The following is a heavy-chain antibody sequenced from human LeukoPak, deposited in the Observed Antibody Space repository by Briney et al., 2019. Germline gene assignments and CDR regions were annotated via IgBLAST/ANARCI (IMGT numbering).Heavy chain of an antibody. D-gene: IGHD3-3*01. CDR3: ASIDFWSDY. Sequence: SETLSLTCAVYGGSFSGYYWSWIRQPPGKGLEWIGEINHSGSTSYNPSHKSRVTMSVDTSKNQFSLKLSSVTAADTAVYYCASIDFWSDYWGQGTLVTVSS. CDR1: GGSFSGYY. CDR2: INHSGST. J-gene: IGHJ4*02. V-gene: IGHV4-34*01.